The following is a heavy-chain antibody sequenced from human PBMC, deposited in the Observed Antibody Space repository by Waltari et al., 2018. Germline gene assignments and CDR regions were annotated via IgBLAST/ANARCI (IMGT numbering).Heavy chain of an antibody. CDR2: ILYDGSNK. CDR1: GFTFSSYG. Sequence: QVQLVESGGGVVQPGGSLRLSCAASGFTFSSYGMHWVRQAPGKGREWVAFILYDGSNKYYADSVKGRFTISRDKSKNTLYLQMNSLRAEDTAVYYCAKDAAREGYSGSHFDYWGQGTLVTVSS. CDR3: AKDAAREGYSGSHFDY. D-gene: IGHD6-13*01. J-gene: IGHJ4*02. V-gene: IGHV3-30*02.